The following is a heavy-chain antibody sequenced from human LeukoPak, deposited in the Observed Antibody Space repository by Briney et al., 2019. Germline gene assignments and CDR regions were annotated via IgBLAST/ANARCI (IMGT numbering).Heavy chain of an antibody. CDR2: IYPGGSDI. J-gene: IGHJ4*02. CDR3: ARQVRFSDSSAYYGY. V-gene: IGHV5-51*01. D-gene: IGHD3-22*01. CDR1: GYAFTNYY. Sequence: GASLKISCQGIGYAFTNYYIGWVRQMPGKGLEWMGIIYPGGSDIKYSPSFQGQVTISADTSISTAYLQWSNLKASDTAMYYCARQVRFSDSSAYYGYWGQGTLVTVSS.